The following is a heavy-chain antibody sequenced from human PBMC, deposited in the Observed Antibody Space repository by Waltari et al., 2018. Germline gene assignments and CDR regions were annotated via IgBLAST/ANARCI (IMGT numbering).Heavy chain of an antibody. CDR2: INPSTGST. CDR1: GYTFTNYY. D-gene: IGHD3-3*02. CDR3: SREPEPFSSGNSFQH. V-gene: IGHV1-46*01. Sequence: QVQLVQSGAELKKPGASVKVACETSGYTFTNYYMHWMRQAPGQWLEWMGVINPSTGSTAYAPEFQGRVTMTADTSTRTMYMELSNLRSEDTAVYYCSREPEPFSSGNSFQHWGQGTLVTVSS. J-gene: IGHJ1*01.